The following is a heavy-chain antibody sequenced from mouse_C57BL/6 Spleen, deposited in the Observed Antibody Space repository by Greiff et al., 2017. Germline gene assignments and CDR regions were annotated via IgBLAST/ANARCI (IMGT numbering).Heavy chain of an antibody. J-gene: IGHJ4*01. D-gene: IGHD1-1*01. Sequence: QVQLQQSGAELVRPGASVTLSCKASGYTFTDYEMHWVKQTPVHGLEWIGAIDPETGGTAYNQKFKGKAILTADKSSSTAYMELRSLTSEDSAVYYCTKSYYGSRDYAMDDWGQGTSVTVAS. CDR3: TKSYYGSRDYAMDD. CDR2: IDPETGGT. V-gene: IGHV1-15*01. CDR1: GYTFTDYE.